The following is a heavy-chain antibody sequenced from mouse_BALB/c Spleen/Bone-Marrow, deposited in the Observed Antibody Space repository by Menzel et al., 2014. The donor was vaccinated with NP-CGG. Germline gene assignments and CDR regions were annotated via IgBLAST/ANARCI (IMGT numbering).Heavy chain of an antibody. Sequence: QVQLHPSGPELEKPGASVKFSCKASGYAFSSSWMNWVKQRPGQGLEWIGRIYPGDGDTNYNGKFKGKATLTADKSSSTAYMQLSSLTSVDSAVYFCARGRDWDAWFAYWGQRTLVTVSA. CDR1: GYAFSSSW. J-gene: IGHJ3*01. CDR3: ARGRDWDAWFAY. CDR2: IYPGDGDT. D-gene: IGHD4-1*01. V-gene: IGHV1-82*01.